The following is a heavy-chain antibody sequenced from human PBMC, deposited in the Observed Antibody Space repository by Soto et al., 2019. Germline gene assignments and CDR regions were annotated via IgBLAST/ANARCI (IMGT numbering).Heavy chain of an antibody. CDR1: GFTFSSYA. CDR3: ARDTRYSSGGKGY. CDR2: ISYDGSNK. Sequence: QVQLVESGGGVVQPGRSLRLSCAASGFTFSSYAMHWVRQAPGKGLEWVAVISYDGSNKYYADSVKGRFTISRDNSKNTLYLQMNSLRAEDTAVYYCARDTRYSSGGKGYWGQGTLVTVSS. J-gene: IGHJ4*02. V-gene: IGHV3-30-3*01. D-gene: IGHD6-19*01.